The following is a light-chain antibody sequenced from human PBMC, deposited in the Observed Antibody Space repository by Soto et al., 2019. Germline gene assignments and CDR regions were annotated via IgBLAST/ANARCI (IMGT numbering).Light chain of an antibody. CDR3: SSYISTYTPYI. J-gene: IGLJ1*01. CDR1: SNEIGGYNY. CDR2: EVS. V-gene: IGLV2-14*01. Sequence: PVLTQPASMSGTPGQSITISCTGSSNEIGGYNYVSWYQHLPGKAPKLIIYEVSNRPSGVSNRFSGSKSVNTASLTISGLQAEDEADYYCSSYISTYTPYILGTGTKVTGL.